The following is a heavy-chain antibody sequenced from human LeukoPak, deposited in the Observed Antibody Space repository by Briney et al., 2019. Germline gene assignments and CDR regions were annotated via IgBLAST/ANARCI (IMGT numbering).Heavy chain of an antibody. Sequence: GSSVKVSCKASGGTFSSYAISWVRQAPGQGLEWMGGIIPIFGTANYAQKFQGRVTITADESTSTAYMELSSLRSEDTAVYYCARDDLPEYYMDVWGQGTTVTVSS. CDR2: IIPIFGTA. CDR3: ARDDLPEYYMDV. J-gene: IGHJ6*03. CDR1: GGTFSSYA. V-gene: IGHV1-69*01.